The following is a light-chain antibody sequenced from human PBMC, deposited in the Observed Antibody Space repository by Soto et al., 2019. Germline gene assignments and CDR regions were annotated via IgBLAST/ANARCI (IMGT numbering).Light chain of an antibody. CDR1: SSDVPGSNS. V-gene: IGLV2-14*01. J-gene: IGLJ2*01. CDR2: DVF. Sequence: QSALTQPASVSASRGQSITISCTGTSSDVPGSNSVSWYQQHPGKAPILIIFDVFKRPSGISDRFSGSKSGNTASLTISGLQAEDEADYYCGLYITSAIVVFGGGTKLTVL. CDR3: GLYITSAIVV.